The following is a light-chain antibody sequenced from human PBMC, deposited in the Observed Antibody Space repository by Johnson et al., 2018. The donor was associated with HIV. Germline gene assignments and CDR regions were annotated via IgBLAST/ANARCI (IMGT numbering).Light chain of an antibody. CDR1: SSNIGNNY. CDR2: ENN. CDR3: GTWESSLSAGGV. J-gene: IGLJ1*01. Sequence: QSVLTQPPSVSAAPGQKVTISCSGSSSNIGNNYVSWYQQLPGTAPKLLIYENNKRPSGIPDRFSGSKSGTSATLGITGLQTGDEADDYCGTWESSLSAGGVFGTGTKVTVL. V-gene: IGLV1-51*02.